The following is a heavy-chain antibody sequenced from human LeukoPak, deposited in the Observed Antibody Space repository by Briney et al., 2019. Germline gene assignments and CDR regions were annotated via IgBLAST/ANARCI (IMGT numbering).Heavy chain of an antibody. V-gene: IGHV1-18*01. CDR2: ISAYNGNT. CDR1: GYTFTSYG. CDR3: ARGGSSGWSHSDY. D-gene: IGHD6-19*01. J-gene: IGHJ4*02. Sequence: VASGKVSCKASGYTFTSYGISWVRQAPGQGLEWMGWISAYNGNTNSAQKFQGRVTMTRDTSISTAYMELSSLTSDDTAVYYCARGGSSGWSHSDYCGQGTLVTVSS.